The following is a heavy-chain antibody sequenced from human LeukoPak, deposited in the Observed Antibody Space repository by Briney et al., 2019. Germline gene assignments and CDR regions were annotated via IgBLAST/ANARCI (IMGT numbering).Heavy chain of an antibody. CDR1: GYSFTSYW. Sequence: GGSLKISCKGSGYSFTSYWIGWVRQMPGKGLEWMGIIYPGDSDTRYSPSFQGQVTISADKSISTAYLQWSSLKASDTAMYYCARHGAYYYDSSGSADYWGQGTLVTVSS. D-gene: IGHD3-22*01. CDR2: IYPGDSDT. V-gene: IGHV5-51*01. J-gene: IGHJ4*02. CDR3: ARHGAYYYDSSGSADY.